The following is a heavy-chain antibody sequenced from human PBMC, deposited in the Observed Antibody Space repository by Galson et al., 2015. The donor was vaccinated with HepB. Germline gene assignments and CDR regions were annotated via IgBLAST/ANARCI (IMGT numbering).Heavy chain of an antibody. CDR1: GGSISSNSYY. Sequence: ETLSLTCTVSGGSISSNSYYCGWVRQPPGKGLEWIGTIYSRGSTYYNPSLNSRVTISADTSKNQFSLRLSSVTAADTAVYYCARAYYDIRSGYYDDAFHIWGQGTLVTVSS. CDR3: ARAYYDIRSGYYDDAFHI. D-gene: IGHD3-3*01. CDR2: IYSRGST. V-gene: IGHV4-39*01. J-gene: IGHJ3*02.